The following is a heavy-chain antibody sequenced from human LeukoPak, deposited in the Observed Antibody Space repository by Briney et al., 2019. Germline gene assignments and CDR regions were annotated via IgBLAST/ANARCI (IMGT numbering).Heavy chain of an antibody. CDR3: ARDLNYYDNSIKYYFDY. J-gene: IGHJ4*02. CDR1: GFTFSSYA. V-gene: IGHV3-30-3*01. Sequence: PGGSLRLSCAASGFTFSSYAMHWVRQAPGKGLEWVAVISYDGSNKYYADSVKGRFTISRDNSKNTLYLQMNSLRAEDTAVYYCARDLNYYDNSIKYYFDYWGQGTLVTVSS. CDR2: ISYDGSNK. D-gene: IGHD3-22*01.